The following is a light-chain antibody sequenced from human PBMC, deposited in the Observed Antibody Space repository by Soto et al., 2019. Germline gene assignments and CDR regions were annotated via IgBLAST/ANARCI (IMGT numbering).Light chain of an antibody. V-gene: IGLV2-14*01. J-gene: IGLJ1*01. CDR1: SSDVGGFNY. CDR2: EVS. CDR3: ISYTSTSTCV. Sequence: QSALTQPASVSGSPGQSITISCTGTSSDVGGFNYVSWYQQHPGKAPKLMMYEVSNRPSGVSNRFSGSKSGNTASLTISGLQAEDEADYYCISYTSTSTCVLGTGTKVTVL.